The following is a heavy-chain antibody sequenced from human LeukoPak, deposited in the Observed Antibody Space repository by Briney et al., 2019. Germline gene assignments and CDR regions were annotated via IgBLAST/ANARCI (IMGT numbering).Heavy chain of an antibody. V-gene: IGHV3-30*02. D-gene: IGHD6-13*01. CDR3: ANSPAGLSTAGY. J-gene: IGHJ4*02. CDR2: IRYDGSNK. CDR1: GFTFSSYW. Sequence: PGGSLRLSCAASGFTFSSYWMHWVRQAPGKGLEWVAFIRYDGSNKYYADSVKGRFTISRDNSKNTLYLQMNSLRAEDTAVYYCANSPAGLSTAGYWGQGTLVTVSS.